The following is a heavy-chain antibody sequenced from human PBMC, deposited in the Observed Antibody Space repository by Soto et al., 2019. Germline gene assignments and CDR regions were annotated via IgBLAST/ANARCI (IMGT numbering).Heavy chain of an antibody. J-gene: IGHJ4*02. CDR1: GGSISSSSYY. Sequence: SETLSLTCTVSGGSISSSSYYWGWIRQPPGKGLEWIGSIYYSGSTYYNPSLKSRVTISVDTSKNQFSLKLSSVTAADTAVYYCARRGQDTIFGVVTAYYFDYWGQGTLVTVSS. CDR3: ARRGQDTIFGVVTAYYFDY. CDR2: IYYSGST. D-gene: IGHD3-3*01. V-gene: IGHV4-39*01.